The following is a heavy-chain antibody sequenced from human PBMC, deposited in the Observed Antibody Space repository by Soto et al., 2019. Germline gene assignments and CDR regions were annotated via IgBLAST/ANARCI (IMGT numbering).Heavy chain of an antibody. D-gene: IGHD5-12*01. Sequence: PGGSLRLSCAASGFTFSSYSMNWVRQAPGKGLEWISYVSSHSSTLYYADSVKGRFTISRDDSKNTLYLQMNSLRAEDTAVYYCARVRGYSGYDLFHYYYGMDVWGQGTTVTVSS. V-gene: IGHV3-48*01. CDR2: VSSHSSTL. CDR3: ARVRGYSGYDLFHYYYGMDV. J-gene: IGHJ6*02. CDR1: GFTFSSYS.